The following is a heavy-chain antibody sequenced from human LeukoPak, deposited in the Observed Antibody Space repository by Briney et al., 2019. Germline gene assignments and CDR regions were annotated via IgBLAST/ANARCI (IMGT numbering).Heavy chain of an antibody. Sequence: GGSPRLSCAASGFTFTDFYMNWVRQAPGKGLEWVSWISPTSSYMYYADSVKGRFTISRDNAKNSLYLQMNSLRAEDTALYYCVRDADGGNSWFDTSGQGTLVTVSS. CDR1: GFTFTDFY. CDR3: VRDADGGNSWFDT. D-gene: IGHD4-23*01. V-gene: IGHV3-21*04. CDR2: ISPTSSYM. J-gene: IGHJ5*02.